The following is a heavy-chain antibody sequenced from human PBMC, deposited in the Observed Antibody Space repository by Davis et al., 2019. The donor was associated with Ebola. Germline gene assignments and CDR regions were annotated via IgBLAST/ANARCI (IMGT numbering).Heavy chain of an antibody. Sequence: GGSLRLSCAASGFIFNDAWMSWVRQAPGKGLQWVGRIKTKTDGGTTDYAAPVKGRFTISRDDSKNTLYLQMNSLKTEDTAVYYCTTTVTLGYWGQGTLVTVSS. CDR1: GFIFNDAW. CDR2: IKTKTDGGTT. D-gene: IGHD4-11*01. CDR3: TTTVTLGY. J-gene: IGHJ4*02. V-gene: IGHV3-15*01.